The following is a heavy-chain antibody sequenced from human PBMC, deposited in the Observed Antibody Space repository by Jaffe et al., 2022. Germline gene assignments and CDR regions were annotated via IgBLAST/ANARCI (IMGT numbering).Heavy chain of an antibody. Sequence: EVQLVQSGAEVKKPGESLKISCKGSGYSFTSYWIGWVRQMPGKGLEWMGIIYPGDSDTRYSPSFQGQVTISADKSISTAYLQWSSLKASDTAMYYCARLHGYDFWSGYLQVRYFDYWGQGTLVTVSS. CDR3: ARLHGYDFWSGYLQVRYFDY. J-gene: IGHJ4*02. D-gene: IGHD3-3*01. CDR1: GYSFTSYW. V-gene: IGHV5-51*03. CDR2: IYPGDSDT.